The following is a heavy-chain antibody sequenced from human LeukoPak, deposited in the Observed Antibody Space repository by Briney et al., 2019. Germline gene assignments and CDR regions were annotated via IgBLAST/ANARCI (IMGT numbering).Heavy chain of an antibody. D-gene: IGHD4-17*01. CDR2: IRQDGSDN. Sequence: GGSLRLSCAASGFAFGHYWMSWVRQAPGKGLEWLANIRQDGSDNYYADSVKGRFTFSRDNARNSLYLQMNTLRADDTAVYYCARVGDTSWYLDHWGQGTQVTVSS. J-gene: IGHJ4*02. V-gene: IGHV3-7*01. CDR1: GFAFGHYW. CDR3: ARVGDTSWYLDH.